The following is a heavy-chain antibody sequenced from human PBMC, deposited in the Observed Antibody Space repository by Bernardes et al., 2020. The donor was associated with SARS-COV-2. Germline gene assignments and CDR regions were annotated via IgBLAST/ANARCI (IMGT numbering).Heavy chain of an antibody. CDR3: ARGSAAVVSHFMLLFANWYFDL. J-gene: IGHJ2*01. CDR1: SGSFSGYY. V-gene: IGHV4-34*01. D-gene: IGHD2-15*01. CDR2: INDSGST. Sequence: SETLSLTCAVYSGSFSGYYWSWIRQTPGKGLEWIGEINDSGSTKYNPALKSRVTISVDPSKNQFSLKLNSVTAADTAVYYCARGSAAVVSHFMLLFANWYFDLWGRGT.